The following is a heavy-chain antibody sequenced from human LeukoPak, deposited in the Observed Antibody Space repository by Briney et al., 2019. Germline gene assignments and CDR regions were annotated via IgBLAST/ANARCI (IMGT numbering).Heavy chain of an antibody. CDR1: GFTFSNYW. Sequence: GGSLRLSCAASGFTFSNYWMSWVRQAPGKGLEWVANIKQDGSEKYYVDSVKGRFTISRDNAKNSLCLQMSSLRAEDTAVYYCASGSGWYKYWGQGTLVTVSS. CDR2: IKQDGSEK. J-gene: IGHJ4*02. D-gene: IGHD6-19*01. V-gene: IGHV3-7*01. CDR3: ASGSGWYKY.